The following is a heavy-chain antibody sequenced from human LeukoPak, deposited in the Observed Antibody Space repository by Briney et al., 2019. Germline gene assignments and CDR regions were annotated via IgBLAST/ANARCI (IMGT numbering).Heavy chain of an antibody. V-gene: IGHV3-66*01. CDR1: GFTFSSYS. CDR3: ARESMTTVTFDY. J-gene: IGHJ4*02. Sequence: GGSLRLSCAASGFTFSSYSMNWVRQAPGKGLEWVSVIYSGGSTYYADAVKGRFTISRDNSKNTLYLQMNSLRAEDTAVYYCARESMTTVTFDYWGQGTLVTVSS. D-gene: IGHD4-11*01. CDR2: IYSGGST.